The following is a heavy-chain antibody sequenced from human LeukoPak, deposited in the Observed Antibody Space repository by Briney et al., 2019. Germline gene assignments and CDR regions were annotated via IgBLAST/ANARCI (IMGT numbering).Heavy chain of an antibody. CDR3: AKHPGDFTGIVNYYYMDV. J-gene: IGHJ6*03. CDR2: ISYDGSNK. Sequence: GGSLRLSCATSGFTFSSYGMHWVRQAPGKGLEWVAIISYDGSNKYCADSVKGRFTISRDNSKNTLFLQMNSLRAEDTAVYYCAKHPGDFTGIVNYYYMDVWGKGTTVTVSS. D-gene: IGHD1-26*01. CDR1: GFTFSSYG. V-gene: IGHV3-30*18.